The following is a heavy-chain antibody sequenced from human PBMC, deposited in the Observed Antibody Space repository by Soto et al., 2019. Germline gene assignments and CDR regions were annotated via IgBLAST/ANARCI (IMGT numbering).Heavy chain of an antibody. CDR2: ISGSGGST. Sequence: GGSLRLSCAASGFTFSSYAMSWVRQAPGKELEWVSAISGSGGSTYYADSVKGRFTISRDNSKNTLYLQMNSLRAEDTAVYYCAKDTYYDFWSGYNYWGQGTLVTISS. J-gene: IGHJ4*02. V-gene: IGHV3-23*01. CDR1: GFTFSSYA. CDR3: AKDTYYDFWSGYNY. D-gene: IGHD3-3*01.